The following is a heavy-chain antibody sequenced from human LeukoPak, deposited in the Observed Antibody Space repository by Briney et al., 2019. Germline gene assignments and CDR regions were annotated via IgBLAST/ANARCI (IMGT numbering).Heavy chain of an antibody. Sequence: PSETLSLTCGVRGGSFSDYYWSWIRQTPGKGLEWIGDINPSGGTSYNPSLKSRLTISVGTSKNQFSLKLTSVTAADTALYYCARLGLYTSSWYRFYYFDYWGPGTLVTVSS. CDR3: ARLGLYTSSWYRFYYFDY. J-gene: IGHJ4*02. CDR2: INPSGGT. CDR1: GGSFSDYY. V-gene: IGHV4-34*01. D-gene: IGHD6-13*01.